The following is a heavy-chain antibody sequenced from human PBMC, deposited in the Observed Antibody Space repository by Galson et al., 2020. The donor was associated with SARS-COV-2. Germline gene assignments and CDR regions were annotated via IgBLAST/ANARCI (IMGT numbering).Heavy chain of an antibody. V-gene: IGHV2-70*17. CDR3: ARTIHSTTVTHYGMDV. CDR2: IDWDDDE. Sequence: SGPTLVKPTQTLTLTCTFSGFSLSTSGMCVSWIRQPPGKALEWLARIDWDDDEFYSTSLKTRLTISKDTSKNQVVLKMTNMDPVVTATYYCARTIHSTTVTHYGMDVWGQGTTVTVSS. D-gene: IGHD4-4*01. J-gene: IGHJ6*02. CDR1: GFSLSTSGMC.